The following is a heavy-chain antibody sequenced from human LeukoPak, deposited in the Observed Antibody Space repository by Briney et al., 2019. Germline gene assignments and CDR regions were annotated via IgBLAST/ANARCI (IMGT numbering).Heavy chain of an antibody. Sequence: PGGPLRLSCAVSGITLSNYGMSWVRQAPGKGLEWVAGICDSGGRINYADSVKGRFTISRDNPKNTLYLQMNSLRAEDTAVYFCAKRGVVIRVILVGFHKEAYYFDSWGQGALVTVSS. CDR2: ICDSGGRI. V-gene: IGHV3-23*01. CDR1: GITLSNYG. CDR3: AKRGVVIRVILVGFHKEAYYFDS. J-gene: IGHJ4*02. D-gene: IGHD3-22*01.